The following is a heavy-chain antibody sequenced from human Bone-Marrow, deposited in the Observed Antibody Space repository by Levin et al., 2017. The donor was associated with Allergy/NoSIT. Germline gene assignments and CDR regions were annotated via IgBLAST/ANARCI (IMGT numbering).Heavy chain of an antibody. CDR3: ARMINYFGSGSPLMDV. CDR2: IDWDEDK. D-gene: IGHD3-10*01. Sequence: SGPTLVKPTQTLTLTCTFSGFSLKTSGTCINWIRQPPGKAPEWLARIDWDEDKYYRASLKTRLTISKDPSTNRVVLTMTDMDPADTGTYYCARMINYFGSGSPLMDVWGQGTTVTVSS. V-gene: IGHV2-70*11. J-gene: IGHJ6*02. CDR1: GFSLKTSGTC.